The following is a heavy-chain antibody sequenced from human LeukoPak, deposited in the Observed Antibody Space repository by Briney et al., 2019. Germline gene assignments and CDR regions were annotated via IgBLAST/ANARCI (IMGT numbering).Heavy chain of an antibody. Sequence: GGSLRLSCAASGFTFSSYAMSWVRQAPGKGLEWVSAISGSGGSTYYADSVKGRFTISRDNSKNTLYLQMNSLRAEDTAVYYCAKRAEMSTVTTTSPFDYWGQGTLVTVSS. CDR2: ISGSGGST. CDR1: GFTFSSYA. J-gene: IGHJ4*02. CDR3: AKRAEMSTVTTTSPFDY. V-gene: IGHV3-23*01. D-gene: IGHD4-17*01.